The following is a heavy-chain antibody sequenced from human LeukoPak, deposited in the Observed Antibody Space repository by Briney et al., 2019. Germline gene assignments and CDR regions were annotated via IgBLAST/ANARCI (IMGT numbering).Heavy chain of an antibody. V-gene: IGHV3-21*01. D-gene: IGHD6-19*01. J-gene: IGHJ5*02. CDR3: ARGAVAGPYNWFDP. Sequence: GGSLRLSCAASGFTFSSYSMNWVRQAPGKGLEWVSSISSSSSYIHYADSVKGRFTISRDNAKSSLYLQMNSLRAEDTAVYFCARGAVAGPYNWFDPWGQGTLVTVSS. CDR1: GFTFSSYS. CDR2: ISSSSSYI.